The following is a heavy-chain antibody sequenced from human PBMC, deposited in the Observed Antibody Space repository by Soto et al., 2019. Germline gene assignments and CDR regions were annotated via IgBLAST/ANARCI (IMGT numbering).Heavy chain of an antibody. CDR1: GFTFSSYG. V-gene: IGHV3-30*18. Sequence: GGSLRLSCAASGFTFSSYGMHWVRQAPGKGLEWVAVISYDGSNKYYADSVKGRFTISRDNSKNTLYLQMNSLRAEDTAVYYCAKDPYSSSPEYYFDYWGQGTLVTVSS. J-gene: IGHJ4*02. CDR2: ISYDGSNK. D-gene: IGHD6-6*01. CDR3: AKDPYSSSPEYYFDY.